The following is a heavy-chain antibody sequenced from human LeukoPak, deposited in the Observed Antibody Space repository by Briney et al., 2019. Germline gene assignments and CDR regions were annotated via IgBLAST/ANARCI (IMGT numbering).Heavy chain of an antibody. CDR2: IYYNGST. CDR1: GGSIGLYH. CDR3: ARDRAAGSDWLDP. Sequence: WETLFLTRTVSGGSIGLYHWTWIRQPPGKGLEWIGYIYYNGSTKYNQSLKSRVTISLDTSKNQFSLRLSSVTAADTAVYYCARDRAAGSDWLDPWGQETLVTVSS. J-gene: IGHJ5*02. V-gene: IGHV4-59*01. D-gene: IGHD3-10*01.